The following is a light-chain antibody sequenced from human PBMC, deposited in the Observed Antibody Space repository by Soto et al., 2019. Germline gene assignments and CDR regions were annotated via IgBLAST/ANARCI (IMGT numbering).Light chain of an antibody. V-gene: IGKV3D-20*02. CDR2: GAS. Sequence: EIVMTQSPATLSVSPGERATLSCRASQSVDINLAWYQKKAGQAPRLLIYGASSRATGIPDRFSGSGSGTDFTLTISRLEPEDFAVYYCQQRSNWPPTFGQGTRLEIK. CDR1: QSVDIN. J-gene: IGKJ5*01. CDR3: QQRSNWPPT.